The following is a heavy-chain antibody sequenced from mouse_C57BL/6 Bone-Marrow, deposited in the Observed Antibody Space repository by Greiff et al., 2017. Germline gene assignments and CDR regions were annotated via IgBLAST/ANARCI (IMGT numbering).Heavy chain of an antibody. D-gene: IGHD1-1*01. Sequence: VQLQQSVAELVRPGASVKLSCTASGFNIKNTYMHWVKQRPEQGLEWIGRIDPANGNTKYAPKFQGKASITADTSSNTASLQLSSLTSEDTAIYYCANDGVLRPGAMDYWGQGTSVTVSS. V-gene: IGHV14-3*01. CDR1: GFNIKNTY. CDR2: IDPANGNT. CDR3: ANDGVLRPGAMDY. J-gene: IGHJ4*01.